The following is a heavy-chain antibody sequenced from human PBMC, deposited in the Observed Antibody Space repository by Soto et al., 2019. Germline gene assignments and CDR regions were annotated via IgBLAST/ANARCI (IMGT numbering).Heavy chain of an antibody. D-gene: IGHD6-19*01. CDR3: ATSTIAVLGY. Sequence: GGSLRLSCAASGFTFSSFAMHWVRQAPGKGLEWVAVISYDGSNKYYTDSVRGRFTISRDNSKNTLYLQMNSLRAEDTAVYYCATSTIAVLGYWGQGT. CDR1: GFTFSSFA. J-gene: IGHJ4*02. V-gene: IGHV3-30-3*01. CDR2: ISYDGSNK.